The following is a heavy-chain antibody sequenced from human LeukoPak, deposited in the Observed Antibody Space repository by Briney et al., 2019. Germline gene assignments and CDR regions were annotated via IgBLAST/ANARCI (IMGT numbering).Heavy chain of an antibody. Sequence: PSETLSLTCAVYGGSFSGYYWSWIRQPPGKGLEWIGEINHSGSTNYNPSLRSRVTISVDTSKNQFSLKLNSVTAADTAVYYCARCVAAAGTRDYWGQGTLVTVSS. D-gene: IGHD6-13*01. J-gene: IGHJ4*02. V-gene: IGHV4-34*01. CDR3: ARCVAAAGTRDY. CDR1: GGSFSGYY. CDR2: INHSGST.